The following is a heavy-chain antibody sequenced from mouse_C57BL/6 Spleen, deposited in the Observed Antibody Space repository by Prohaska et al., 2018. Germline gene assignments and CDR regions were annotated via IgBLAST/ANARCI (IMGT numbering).Heavy chain of an antibody. CDR1: GFTFNTYA. D-gene: IGHD2-1*01. J-gene: IGHJ4*01. Sequence: EVQLVESGGGLVQPKGSLKLSCAASGFTFNTYAMHWVRQAPGKGLEWVARIRSISSKYEKYYADSVKDRFTISRDDSQSMLYLQMNNLKTEDTAMYYCVGYGNLYAMDYWGQGTSVTVSS. CDR2: IRSISSKYEK. CDR3: VGYGNLYAMDY. V-gene: IGHV10-3*01.